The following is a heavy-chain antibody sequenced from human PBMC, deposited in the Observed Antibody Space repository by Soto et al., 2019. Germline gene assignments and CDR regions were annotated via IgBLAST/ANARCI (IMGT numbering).Heavy chain of an antibody. CDR1: GYPIISGYY. Sequence: SETLSLTGAVSGYPIISGYYWGWIRQPPGKGLEWIEIIHHSGSTYYNPSLRSRIAISVDTSKNHFSLKMPSVTAADTAAYYCARSSGYVPGGYWGQGMLVTVSS. D-gene: IGHD5-12*01. CDR3: ARSSGYVPGGY. J-gene: IGHJ4*02. CDR2: IHHSGST. V-gene: IGHV4-38-2*01.